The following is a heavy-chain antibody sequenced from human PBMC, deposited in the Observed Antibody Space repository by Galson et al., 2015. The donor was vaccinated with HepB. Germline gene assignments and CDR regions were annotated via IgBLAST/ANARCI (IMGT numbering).Heavy chain of an antibody. J-gene: IGHJ3*02. CDR3: ARQVDCSGGSCPGAGAVDI. CDR1: GYSFTSYW. D-gene: IGHD2-15*01. Sequence: QSGAEVKKPGESLTISCKGSGYSFTSYWIGWVRQMPGKGLEWMGIIYPGDSDTRYSPSFQGQVTISADKSISTAYLQWSSLKASDTAMYYCARQVDCSGGSCPGAGAVDIWGQGTMVTVSS. CDR2: IYPGDSDT. V-gene: IGHV5-51*01.